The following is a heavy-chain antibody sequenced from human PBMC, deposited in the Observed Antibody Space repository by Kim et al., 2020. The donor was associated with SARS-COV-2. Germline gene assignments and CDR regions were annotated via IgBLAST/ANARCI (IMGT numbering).Heavy chain of an antibody. V-gene: IGHV3-49*03. D-gene: IGHD3-10*01. CDR2: IRSKAYGGTT. CDR3: TRDILSYGSGTFDY. CDR1: GFTFGDYA. Sequence: GGSLRLSCTASGFTFGDYAMSWFRQAPGKGLEWVGVIRSKAYGGTTEYAASVKGRFTISRDDSKSIAYLQMNSLKTEDTAVYYCTRDILSYGSGTFDYWGQGTLVTLSS. J-gene: IGHJ4*02.